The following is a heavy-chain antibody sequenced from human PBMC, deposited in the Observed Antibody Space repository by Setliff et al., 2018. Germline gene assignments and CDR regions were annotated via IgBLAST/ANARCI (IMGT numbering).Heavy chain of an antibody. Sequence: ASVKVSCKASGYSFSTYAMHWVRQAPGQRLEWMGWINGGNGNTKYSQKFQGRITITRDTSASTAYMEMSSLRSEDTAVYYCARDREYCSSPTCYSSYFYYYGMDVWGQGTTVTVSS. CDR3: ARDREYCSSPTCYSSYFYYYGMDV. CDR1: GYSFSTYA. V-gene: IGHV1-3*01. CDR2: INGGNGNT. J-gene: IGHJ6*02. D-gene: IGHD2-2*02.